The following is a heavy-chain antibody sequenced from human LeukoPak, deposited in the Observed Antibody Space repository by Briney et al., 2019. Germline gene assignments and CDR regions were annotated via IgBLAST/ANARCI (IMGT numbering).Heavy chain of an antibody. CDR2: ISYDGSNK. CDR1: GFTFSSYA. J-gene: IGHJ5*02. D-gene: IGHD3-10*01. CDR3: ARDRHYYGSGSENWFDP. Sequence: GGSLRLSCAASGFTFSSYAMHWVRQAPGKGLEWVAVISYDGSNKYYADSVKGRFTISRDNSKNTLYLQMNSLRAEDTAVYYCARDRHYYGSGSENWFDPWGQGTLVAVSS. V-gene: IGHV3-30*01.